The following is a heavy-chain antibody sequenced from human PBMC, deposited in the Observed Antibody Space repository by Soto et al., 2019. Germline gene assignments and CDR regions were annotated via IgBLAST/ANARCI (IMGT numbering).Heavy chain of an antibody. V-gene: IGHV1-46*03. CDR1: GFTVTNYY. CDR3: ARDRTGAAYFDY. J-gene: IGHJ4*02. D-gene: IGHD1-26*01. CDR2: INPAGDTT. Sequence: QVQLVQSGAEVKKPGTSVKVSCKASGFTVTNYYMHWLRLAPGQGPEWMGLINPAGDTTSFAPKFRGRVTVTRHTSTSTIYMEMRGLRSDDTAFYYCARDRTGAAYFDYWGQGTLVTISS.